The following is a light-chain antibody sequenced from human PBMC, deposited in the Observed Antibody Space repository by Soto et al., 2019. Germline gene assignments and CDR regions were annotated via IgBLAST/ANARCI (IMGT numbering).Light chain of an antibody. Sequence: DIQMTQSPSTLSASVGDRVTITCRASQSISSWLAWYQQKPGKAPKLLIYDASSLESGVQSRFSGSGSGTEFTLTISNLQSEDFATYHCQHYYSYPLSFAGGTKVDIK. CDR3: QHYYSYPLS. CDR2: DAS. J-gene: IGKJ4*01. CDR1: QSISSW. V-gene: IGKV1-5*01.